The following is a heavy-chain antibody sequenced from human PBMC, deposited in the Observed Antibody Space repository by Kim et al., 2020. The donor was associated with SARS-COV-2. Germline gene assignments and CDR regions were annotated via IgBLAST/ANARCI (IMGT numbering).Heavy chain of an antibody. V-gene: IGHV4-61*02. Sequence: SETLSLTCTVSGGSISSGSYYWSWIRQPAGKGLEWIGRIYTSGSTNYNPSLKSRVTISVATSKNQFSLKLSSVTAADTAVYYCASEVHDGDYLERLFDYWGEGTLVTDS. CDR3: ASEVHDGDYLERLFDY. D-gene: IGHD4-17*01. J-gene: IGHJ4*02. CDR1: GGSISSGSYY. CDR2: IYTSGST.